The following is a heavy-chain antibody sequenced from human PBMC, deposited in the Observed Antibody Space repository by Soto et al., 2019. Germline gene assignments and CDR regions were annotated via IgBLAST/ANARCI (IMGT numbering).Heavy chain of an antibody. V-gene: IGHV3-30-3*01. D-gene: IGHD6-6*01. CDR3: ARASWAEYLPPDYYYYSGMDV. CDR1: GFTFSSYA. Sequence: QVQLVESGGGVVQPGRSLRLSCAASGFTFSSYAMHWVRQAPGKGLEWVAVISYDGSNKYYADSVKGRFTISRDNSKNTLYLQMNSLRAEDTAVYYCARASWAEYLPPDYYYYSGMDVWGQGTTVTVSS. J-gene: IGHJ6*02. CDR2: ISYDGSNK.